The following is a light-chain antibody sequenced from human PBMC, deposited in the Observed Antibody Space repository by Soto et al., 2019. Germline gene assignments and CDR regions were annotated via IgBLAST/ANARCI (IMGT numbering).Light chain of an antibody. CDR1: NIGSKS. CDR3: QVWDSSSDHVV. Sequence: SYELTQPPSVSVAPGQTARITCGGNNIGSKSVHGYQQKPGQAPVLVVYDDSDRPSGIPERFSGSNSGNTATLTISRVEAGDEAYYYWQVWDSSSDHVVFGGGTQVTVL. J-gene: IGLJ2*01. V-gene: IGLV3-21*02. CDR2: DDS.